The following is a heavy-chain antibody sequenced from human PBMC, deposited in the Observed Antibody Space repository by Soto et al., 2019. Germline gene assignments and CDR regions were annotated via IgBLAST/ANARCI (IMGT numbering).Heavy chain of an antibody. Sequence: SETLSLTCAVYGGSFSGYYWSWIRQPPGKGLEWIGEINHSGSTNYNPSLKSRVTISVDTSKNQFSLRLSSVTAADTAVYYCARGYYCCMDVLGQGTTVTVSS. CDR1: GGSFSGYY. CDR2: INHSGST. J-gene: IGHJ6*03. V-gene: IGHV4-34*01. CDR3: ARGYYCCMDV.